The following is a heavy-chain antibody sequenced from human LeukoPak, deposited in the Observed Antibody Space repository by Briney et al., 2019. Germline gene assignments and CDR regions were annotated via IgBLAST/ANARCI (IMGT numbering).Heavy chain of an antibody. D-gene: IGHD1-26*01. Sequence: GGSLRLSCAASGFTFSNYAMNWVRQAPGKGLEWVSAISGSDGSTYYADSVKGRFTISRDNSKNALHLQMNSLRAEDTAVYYCARSIVGATRGAFDIWGQGTMVTVSS. CDR1: GFTFSNYA. CDR2: ISGSDGST. CDR3: ARSIVGATRGAFDI. J-gene: IGHJ3*02. V-gene: IGHV3-23*01.